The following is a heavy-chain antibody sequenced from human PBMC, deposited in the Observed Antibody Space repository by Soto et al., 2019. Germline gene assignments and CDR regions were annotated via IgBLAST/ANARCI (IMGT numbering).Heavy chain of an antibody. J-gene: IGHJ6*02. CDR3: AKSVEWLFHYYYGMDV. V-gene: IGHV3-23*01. CDR2: ISGSGGST. Sequence: EVQLLESGGGLVQPGGSLRLSCEASGFTFSSYAMSWVRQAPGKGLEWVSGISGSGGSTYYADSVKGRFTVSRDNSKNTLYLQTNILRAEDTAVYYCAKSVEWLFHYYYGMDVWGQGTTVTVSS. D-gene: IGHD3-3*01. CDR1: GFTFSSYA.